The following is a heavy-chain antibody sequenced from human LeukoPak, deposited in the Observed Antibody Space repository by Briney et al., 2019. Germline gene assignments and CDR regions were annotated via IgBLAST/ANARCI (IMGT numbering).Heavy chain of an antibody. Sequence: PSETLSLTCTVFGGSISTYYWTWIRQPPGKGLEWIGYNHYTGSTNHDPSLKSRVTMSVDTSKNQFSLRLSSVTAADTAMYYCARDSGGAAGGSGMGYGFDIWGQGTMVTVSS. V-gene: IGHV4-59*01. D-gene: IGHD6-13*01. CDR3: ARDSGGAAGGSGMGYGFDI. J-gene: IGHJ3*02. CDR1: GGSISTYY. CDR2: NHYTGST.